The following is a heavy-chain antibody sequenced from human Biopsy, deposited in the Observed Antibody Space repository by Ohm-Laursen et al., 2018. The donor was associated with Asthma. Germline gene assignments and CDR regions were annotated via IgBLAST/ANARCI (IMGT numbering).Heavy chain of an antibody. Sequence: TLSLTCAVSGDSINSGGFYWNWIPPPPGKGLELIAYLFSTGATHYNPSLKSRVTISVDRSQRQFSLKVNSVAAADTAVYYCARMNALIQAANYFSYAMDVWGQGTTVTVSS. V-gene: IGHV4-30-2*01. J-gene: IGHJ6*02. D-gene: IGHD3-16*01. CDR3: ARMNALIQAANYFSYAMDV. CDR2: LFSTGAT. CDR1: GDSINSGGFY.